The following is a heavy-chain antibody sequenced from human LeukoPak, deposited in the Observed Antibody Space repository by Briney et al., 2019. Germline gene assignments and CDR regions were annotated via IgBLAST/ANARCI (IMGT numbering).Heavy chain of an antibody. Sequence: SETLSLTCTVSGVSISRYYWSWIRQPPGKGLEWIGYIYHSGSTNYNPSLKSRVTISVDTSKNQFSLKLSSVTAADTAVYYCARWGSSSPGLLDYWGQGTLVTVSS. V-gene: IGHV4-59*08. D-gene: IGHD6-6*01. J-gene: IGHJ4*02. CDR3: ARWGSSSPGLLDY. CDR1: GVSISRYY. CDR2: IYHSGST.